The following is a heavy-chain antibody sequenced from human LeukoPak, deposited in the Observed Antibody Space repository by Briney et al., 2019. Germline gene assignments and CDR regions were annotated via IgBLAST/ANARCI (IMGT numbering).Heavy chain of an antibody. Sequence: GGSLRLSCAASGFTFSSYAMHWVRQAPGKGLEWVAVISYDGSDKYYADSVKGRFTISRDNSKNTLYLQMNSLRAEDTAVYYCARSIAAAGSVEEYYFDYWGQGTLVTVSS. V-gene: IGHV3-30*04. CDR3: ARSIAAAGSVEEYYFDY. CDR1: GFTFSSYA. CDR2: ISYDGSDK. J-gene: IGHJ4*02. D-gene: IGHD6-13*01.